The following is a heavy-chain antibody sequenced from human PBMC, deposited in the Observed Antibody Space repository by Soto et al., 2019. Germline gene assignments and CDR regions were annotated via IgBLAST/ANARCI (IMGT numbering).Heavy chain of an antibody. V-gene: IGHV3-7*01. D-gene: IGHD1-20*01. Sequence: GGALRLSCAASGFTFRSHWLSWVRQTPGKGLEWVANINQDGSENYYVDCVKGRFTISRDNAKNSLYLQMNTLRDEDTSVYYCARTQTVWPAFDYWGQGTLVTVSS. CDR3: ARTQTVWPAFDY. CDR2: INQDGSEN. J-gene: IGHJ4*02. CDR1: GFTFRSHW.